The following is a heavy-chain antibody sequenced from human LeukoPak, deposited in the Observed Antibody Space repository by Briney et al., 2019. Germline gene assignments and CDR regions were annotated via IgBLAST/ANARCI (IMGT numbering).Heavy chain of an antibody. CDR1: GGSFSSYY. CDR2: IYYSGSN. V-gene: IGHV4-59*01. D-gene: IGHD2-21*02. J-gene: IGHJ4*02. CDR3: ATLGVVVTAFDY. Sequence: SETLSLTCAVYGGSFSSYYWSWIRQPPGKGLEWIGYIYYSGSNNYNPSLKSRVTISVDTSKNQFSLKLSSVTAADTAVYYCATLGVVVTAFDYWGQGTLVTVSS.